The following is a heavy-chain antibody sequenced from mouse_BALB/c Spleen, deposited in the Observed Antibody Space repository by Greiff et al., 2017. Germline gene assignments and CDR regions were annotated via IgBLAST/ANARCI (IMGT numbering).Heavy chain of an antibody. CDR2: ISSGGSYT. Sequence: EVHLVESGGGLVKPGGSLKLSCAASGFTFSSYTMSWVRQTPEKRLEWVATISSGGSYTYYPDSVKGRFTISRDNAKNTLYLQMSSLKSEDTAMYYCTSFDYWGQGTTLTVSS. J-gene: IGHJ2*01. CDR1: GFTFSSYT. CDR3: TSFDY. V-gene: IGHV5-6-4*01.